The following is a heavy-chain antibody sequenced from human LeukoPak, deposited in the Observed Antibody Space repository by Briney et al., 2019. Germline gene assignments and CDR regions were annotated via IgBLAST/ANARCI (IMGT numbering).Heavy chain of an antibody. V-gene: IGHV1-46*01. J-gene: IGHJ4*02. D-gene: IGHD3-22*01. Sequence: GASVKVSCKASGYTFTSYYMHWVRQAPGQGLEWMGIINPSGGSTSYAQKFQGRVTMTRDMSTSTVYMELSSLRSEDTAVYYCARDEKYYYDSSGYNSIKGWFDYWGQGTLVTVSS. CDR2: INPSGGST. CDR1: GYTFTSYY. CDR3: ARDEKYYYDSSGYNSIKGWFDY.